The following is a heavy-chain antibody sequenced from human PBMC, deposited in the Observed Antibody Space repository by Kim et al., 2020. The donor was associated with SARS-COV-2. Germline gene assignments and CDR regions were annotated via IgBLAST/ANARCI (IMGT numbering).Heavy chain of an antibody. Sequence: STYSADSVQGRFTISRDNSKNTLYLQMNSLRAEDTAVYYCARVSSGWYDYWGQGTLVTVSS. CDR3: ARVSSGWYDY. CDR2: ST. D-gene: IGHD6-19*01. J-gene: IGHJ4*02. V-gene: IGHV3-23*01.